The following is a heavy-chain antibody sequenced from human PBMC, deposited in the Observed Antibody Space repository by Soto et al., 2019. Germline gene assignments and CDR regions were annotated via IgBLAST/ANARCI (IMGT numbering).Heavy chain of an antibody. D-gene: IGHD4-17*01. J-gene: IGHJ4*02. CDR1: GFMFSTHD. CDR2: INSRGSIK. Sequence: GSLRLSCAASGFMFSTHDMNWVRQAPGKGLEWLSFINSRGSIKYYTDSVKGRFSISRDNAKNSLYLQMDGLRGEDTAVYYCATDHYGSNSDALEFWGQGTLVTVSS. CDR3: ATDHYGSNSDALEF. V-gene: IGHV3-48*01.